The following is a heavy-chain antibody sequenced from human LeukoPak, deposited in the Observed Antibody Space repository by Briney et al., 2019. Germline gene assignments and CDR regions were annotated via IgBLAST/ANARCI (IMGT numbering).Heavy chain of an antibody. J-gene: IGHJ4*02. CDR1: GGTFSSYA. Sequence: ASVKVSCKASGGTFSSYAISWVRQAPGQGLEWMGGIIPIFGTANYAQKFQGRVTITADKSTSTAYMELSSLRSEDTAVYYCARDPGDGYKYFDYWGQGTLVTVSS. CDR2: IIPIFGTA. CDR3: ARDPGDGYKYFDY. V-gene: IGHV1-69*06. D-gene: IGHD5-24*01.